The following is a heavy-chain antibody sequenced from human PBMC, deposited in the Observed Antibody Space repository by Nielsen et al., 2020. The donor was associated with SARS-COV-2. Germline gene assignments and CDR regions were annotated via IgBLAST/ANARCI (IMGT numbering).Heavy chain of an antibody. CDR2: INHSGST. V-gene: IGHV4-34*01. Sequence: SETLSLTCAVYGGSFSGYYWSWIRQPPGKGLEWIGEINHSGSTNYNPSLKSRVTVSVDTSKNQFSLKLSSVTAADTAVYYCARGPYYDFWSGYYQGKNDAFDIWGQGTMVTVSS. CDR1: GGSFSGYY. CDR3: ARGPYYDFWSGYYQGKNDAFDI. D-gene: IGHD3-3*01. J-gene: IGHJ3*02.